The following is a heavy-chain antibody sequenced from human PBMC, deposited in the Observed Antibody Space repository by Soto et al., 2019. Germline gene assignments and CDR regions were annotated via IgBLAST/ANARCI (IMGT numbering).Heavy chain of an antibody. Sequence: PPEKLLFTYGVSGGFISSTSYSLFCIRQSPGKGLEWIGTIYDSGITHYNPSLKSRVTISVDTSNNHSSLTLSSVTAADTAVYYCARHGRSTATLQLRNDDIDAWCQGTTV. J-gene: IGHJ6*02. CDR2: IYDSGIT. D-gene: IGHD1-1*01. CDR3: ARHGRSTATLQLRNDDIDA. V-gene: IGHV4-39*01. CDR1: GGFISSTSYS.